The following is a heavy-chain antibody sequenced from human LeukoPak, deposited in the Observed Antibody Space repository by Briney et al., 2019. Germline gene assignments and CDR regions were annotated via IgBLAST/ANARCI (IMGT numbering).Heavy chain of an antibody. D-gene: IGHD6-19*01. CDR3: AKDLGWGAFDI. Sequence: GGSLRLSCAASGFTFDDYAMHWVRQAPGKGLEWVSGISWNSGSIGYADSVKGRFTISRDNAKNSLYLQMNSLRAEDTALYYCAKDLGWGAFDIWGQGTMVTVSS. CDR2: ISWNSGSI. V-gene: IGHV3-9*01. CDR1: GFTFDDYA. J-gene: IGHJ3*02.